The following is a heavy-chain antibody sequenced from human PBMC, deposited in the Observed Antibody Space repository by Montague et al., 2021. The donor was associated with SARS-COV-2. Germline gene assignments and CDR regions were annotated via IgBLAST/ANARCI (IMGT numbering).Heavy chain of an antibody. CDR2: IWYDGSNS. Sequence: SRSLSCDASGFSFSDYAMHWVRQAPGLALEWVAVIWYDGSNSYYADSVKGRFTISRDNSKNAVYLQMNSLTADDTAIYYCAREKKEVQMDYWGLGTLVTVSS. J-gene: IGHJ4*02. CDR3: AREKKEVQMDY. CDR1: GFSFSDYA. V-gene: IGHV3-33*01. D-gene: IGHD5-24*01.